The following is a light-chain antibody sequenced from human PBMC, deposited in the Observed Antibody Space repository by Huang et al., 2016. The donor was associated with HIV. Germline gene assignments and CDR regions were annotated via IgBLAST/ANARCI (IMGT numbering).Light chain of an antibody. J-gene: IGKJ2*01. CDR2: STS. V-gene: IGKV3-20*01. Sequence: EIVLTQSPDTLSLSPGEKATLACRASHSVSAAYLPWFQQKPGQAPRLLIYSTSDRATGVPDRFSGSASGTDVTLTINKLEPDDFAVYHCHQYGQSPYTFGQGTRLE. CDR1: HSVSAAY. CDR3: HQYGQSPYT.